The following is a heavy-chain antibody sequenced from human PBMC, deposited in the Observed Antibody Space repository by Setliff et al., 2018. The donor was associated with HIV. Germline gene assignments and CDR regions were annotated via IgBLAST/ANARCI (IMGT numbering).Heavy chain of an antibody. D-gene: IGHD6-13*01. Sequence: PGGSLRLSCAASGFTFSSFNMNWVRQAPGKGLEWVSYVSSSTSTIYYADSVKGRFTISRDNAKNSLYLQMNSLRAEDTAVYYCATVWTAGSLFYWGQGTLVTAPQ. V-gene: IGHV3-48*01. J-gene: IGHJ4*02. CDR2: VSSSTSTI. CDR1: GFTFSSFN. CDR3: ATVWTAGSLFY.